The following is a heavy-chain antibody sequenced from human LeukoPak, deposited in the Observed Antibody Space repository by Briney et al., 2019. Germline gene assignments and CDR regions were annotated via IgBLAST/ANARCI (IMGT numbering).Heavy chain of an antibody. CDR1: GGSFSGYN. CDR3: ARGRPPADYVWGSYRYLEDY. J-gene: IGHJ4*02. Sequence: PSETLSLTCAVYGGSFSGYNWSCVRHPPAKGLGWVGKINHSGSTNYNPSLTSRVTISVDTSKNQFSLELSSLTAADTAVYYCARGRPPADYVWGSYRYLEDYWGEGTLVTVPS. V-gene: IGHV4-34*01. CDR2: INHSGST. D-gene: IGHD3-16*02.